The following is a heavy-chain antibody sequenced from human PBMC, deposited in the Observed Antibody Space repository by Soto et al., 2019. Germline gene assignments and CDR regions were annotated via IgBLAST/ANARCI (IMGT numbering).Heavy chain of an antibody. V-gene: IGHV1-8*01. J-gene: IGHJ4*02. D-gene: IGHD3-10*01. CDR2: MNPNSGNT. Sequence: ASVKVSCKASGYTFTSYDINWVRQATGQGLEWMGWMNPNSGNTGYAQKFQGRVTMTRNTSISTAYMELSSLRSEDTAVYYCARRPFVWFGELLSFDYWGQGTLVTVSS. CDR1: GYTFTSYD. CDR3: ARRPFVWFGELLSFDY.